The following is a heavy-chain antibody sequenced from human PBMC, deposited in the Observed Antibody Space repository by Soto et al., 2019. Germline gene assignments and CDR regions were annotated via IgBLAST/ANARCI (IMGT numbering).Heavy chain of an antibody. Sequence: QVQLVQSGAEVKKPGASVKVSSKASGYTFTSYSISWVRQAPGQGLEWMGGISAYNGNTYHARKLRGRVTMTTDTSTRASYMELRSLRSDDTAVYCSAGDVGYGLIDYWGQGTLVTVSS. D-gene: IGHD5-18*01. CDR3: AGDVGYGLIDY. V-gene: IGHV1-18*01. J-gene: IGHJ4*02. CDR2: ISAYNGNT. CDR1: GYTFTSYS.